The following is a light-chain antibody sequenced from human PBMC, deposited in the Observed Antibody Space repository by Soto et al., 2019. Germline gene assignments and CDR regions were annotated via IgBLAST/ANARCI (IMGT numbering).Light chain of an antibody. J-gene: IGLJ1*01. V-gene: IGLV1-40*01. Sequence: QSVLTQPASVSLAPGQRGTISCTGSSSNIGAGYDVHWYQQLPGTAPKLLIYDNNNRPSGVPDRFSGSKSGTSASLAITGLQAEDEADYYCQSYDRSLSGNVFGTGTKVTVL. CDR2: DNN. CDR1: SSNIGAGYD. CDR3: QSYDRSLSGNV.